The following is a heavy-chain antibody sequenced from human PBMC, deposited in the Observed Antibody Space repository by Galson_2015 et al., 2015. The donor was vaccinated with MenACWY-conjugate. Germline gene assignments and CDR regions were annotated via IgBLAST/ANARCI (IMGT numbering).Heavy chain of an antibody. CDR2: IGSVTSTI. CDR3: ARDGSGWVIDF. J-gene: IGHJ4*02. V-gene: IGHV3-48*04. D-gene: IGHD6-19*01. CDR1: GFTFSHYS. Sequence: SLRLSCAASGFTFSHYSMYWVRQAPGKRLEWVSYIGSVTSTIYYRDSVKGRFTISRDNAKNPLYLQMNSLRAEDTAVYYCARDGSGWVIDFWGQGTLVTVSS.